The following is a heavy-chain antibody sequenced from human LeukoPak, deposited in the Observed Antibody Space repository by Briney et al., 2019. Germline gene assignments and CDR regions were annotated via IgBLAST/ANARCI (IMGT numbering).Heavy chain of an antibody. CDR1: GYTFTSYG. CDR3: ARGSYNYPQGDY. CDR2: ISAYNGNT. J-gene: IGHJ4*02. V-gene: IGHV1-18*01. D-gene: IGHD5-24*01. Sequence: ASVKVSCEASGYTFTSYGISWVRQAPGQGRERMGWISAYNGNTNYAQKLQGRVTMTTDTSTSTAYMELRSLRSDDTAVYYCARGSYNYPQGDYWGQGTLVTASS.